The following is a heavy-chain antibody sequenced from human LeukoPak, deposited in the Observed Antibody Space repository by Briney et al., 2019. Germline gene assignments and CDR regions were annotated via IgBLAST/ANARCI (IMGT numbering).Heavy chain of an antibody. CDR2: INPNSGGT. CDR3: ATSNSSGWHDC. CDR1: GYSFTGYY. D-gene: IGHD6-19*01. V-gene: IGHV1-2*02. Sequence: EASVKVSCKASGYSFTGYYMQWVRQAPGQGLEWMGWINPNSGGTIYAQNFQDRVTMTRDTSISTAYMELSRLRSDDTAVYYCATSNSSGWHDCWGQGTLVTVSS. J-gene: IGHJ4*02.